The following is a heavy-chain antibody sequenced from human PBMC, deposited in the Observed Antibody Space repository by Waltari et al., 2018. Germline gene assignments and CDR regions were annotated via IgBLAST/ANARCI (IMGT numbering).Heavy chain of an antibody. V-gene: IGHV1-3*01. Sequence: QVQLVQSGAEVKKPGASVKVSCKASGYTFTSYAMHLVRQAPGQRLEWMGWINAGNGNTKYSQKFQGRVTITRDTSASTAYMELSSLRSEDTAVYYCAREGEPGGYYYGMDVWGQGTTVTVSS. D-gene: IGHD1-1*01. CDR3: AREGEPGGYYYGMDV. J-gene: IGHJ6*02. CDR1: GYTFTSYA. CDR2: INAGNGNT.